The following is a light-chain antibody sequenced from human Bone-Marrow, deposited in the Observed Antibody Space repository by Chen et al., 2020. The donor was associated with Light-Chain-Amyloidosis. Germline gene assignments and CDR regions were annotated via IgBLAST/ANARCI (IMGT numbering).Light chain of an antibody. CDR1: SSDVGGDNH. CDR3: SSYTITNTLV. V-gene: IGLV2-14*01. Sequence: QSSLTQPASVSGPPGQSITLSCTGTSSDVGGDNHVSWYQPHPDKAPKLMIYEVTNRPSWVPDRFSGSKSDNTASLTISGLQTEDEADYFCSSYTITNTLVFGSGTRVTVL. CDR2: EVT. J-gene: IGLJ1*01.